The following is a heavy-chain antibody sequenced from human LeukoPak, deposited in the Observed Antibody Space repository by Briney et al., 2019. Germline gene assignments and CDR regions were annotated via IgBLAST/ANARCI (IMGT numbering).Heavy chain of an antibody. CDR1: GYTFTGYY. CDR2: INPNSDGT. CDR3: ARGAPYYYGSGSRTEDYYYGMDV. J-gene: IGHJ6*02. V-gene: IGHV1-2*02. Sequence: ASVKVSCKASGYTFTGYYMHWVRQAPGQGLEWMGWINPNSDGTNYAQKFQGRVTMTRDTSISTAYMELSRLRSDDTAVYYCARGAPYYYGSGSRTEDYYYGMDVWGQGTTVTVSS. D-gene: IGHD3-10*01.